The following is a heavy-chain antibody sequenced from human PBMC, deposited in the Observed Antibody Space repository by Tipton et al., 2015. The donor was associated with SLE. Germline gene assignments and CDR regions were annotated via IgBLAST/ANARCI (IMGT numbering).Heavy chain of an antibody. J-gene: IGHJ3*02. CDR1: GFTFSSYE. CDR3: ARWGAAAGTGAFDI. V-gene: IGHV3-48*03. Sequence: SLRLSCAAPGFTFSSYEMNWVRQAPGKGLEWVSYISSSGSTIYYADSVKGRFTISRDNAKNSLYLQMNSLRAEDTAVYYCARWGAAAGTGAFDIWGQGTMVTVSS. D-gene: IGHD6-13*01. CDR2: ISSSGSTI.